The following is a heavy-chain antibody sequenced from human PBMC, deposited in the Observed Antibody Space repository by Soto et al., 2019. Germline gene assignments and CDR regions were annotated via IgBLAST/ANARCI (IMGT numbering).Heavy chain of an antibody. CDR1: GFTFRSYV. V-gene: IGHV3-30*03. D-gene: IGHD4-17*01. J-gene: IGHJ4*02. CDR2: TSYDGSNN. Sequence: QVQLVESGGGVVQPGTSLRLSCVGSGFTFRSYVIHWVRQAPGKGREWVALTSYDGSNNFYGDSVKGRFTISRANSRNTVELQTDSVRLEGTSLYYCARWRTTVGLDAWGQGTLVSFSS. CDR3: ARWRTTVGLDA.